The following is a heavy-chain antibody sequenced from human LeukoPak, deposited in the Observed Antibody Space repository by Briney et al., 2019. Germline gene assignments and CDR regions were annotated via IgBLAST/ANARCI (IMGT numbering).Heavy chain of an antibody. CDR3: VKEYSSGWTYYFDY. CDR1: GFTFSSYA. J-gene: IGHJ4*02. V-gene: IGHV3-23*01. Sequence: PGGSLRLSCAASGFTFSSYAMSWVRQAPGKGLEWASGIHNSGGGTYYADSVKGRFTISRDNSKKTLYLQMNSLRVEDTAIYYCVKEYSSGWTYYFDYWGQGTLVTVSS. D-gene: IGHD6-19*01. CDR2: IHNSGGGT.